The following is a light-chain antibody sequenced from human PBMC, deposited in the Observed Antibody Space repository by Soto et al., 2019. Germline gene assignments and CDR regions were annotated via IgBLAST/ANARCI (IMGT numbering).Light chain of an antibody. V-gene: IGKV3-11*02. CDR2: DSS. CDR3: QQRSNWPPLT. Sequence: EIVLPQSPATLSLSPGESATLSCRASQSLINYLAWYQQKPGQAPRLLISDSSNRSTGIPARFSGSGSGRDFTLTISSLEPEDSAIYFCQQRSNWPPLTFGGGTRVEIK. J-gene: IGKJ4*01. CDR1: QSLINY.